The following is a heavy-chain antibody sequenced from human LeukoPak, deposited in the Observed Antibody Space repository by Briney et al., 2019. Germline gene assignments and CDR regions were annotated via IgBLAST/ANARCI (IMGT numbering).Heavy chain of an antibody. D-gene: IGHD2-15*01. CDR1: GFTFSSYW. CDR2: IKQDGSEK. CDR3: ARGSRYCSGGSCYSGDY. J-gene: IGHJ4*02. Sequence: GGSLRLSCAASGFTFSSYWMSWVRQAPGKGLEWVANIKQDGSEKYYVDSVKGRFTISRDNAKNSLYLQMNSLRAEDTAVYYCARGSRYCSGGSCYSGDYWGQGTLVTVSS. V-gene: IGHV3-7*01.